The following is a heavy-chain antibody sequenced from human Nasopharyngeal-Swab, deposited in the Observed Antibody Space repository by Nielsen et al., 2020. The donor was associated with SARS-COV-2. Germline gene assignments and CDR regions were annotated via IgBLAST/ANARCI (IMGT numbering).Heavy chain of an antibody. CDR2: FDPEDGET. V-gene: IGHV1-24*01. CDR3: ATSFSITGRDYYYGMDV. J-gene: IGHJ6*02. CDR1: GYTLTELS. Sequence: ASVKVSCKVSGYTLTELSMHWVRQAPGKGLEWMGGFDPEDGETIYAQKFQGRVNMTEDTSTDTAYMELSSLRSQDTAVYYCATSFSITGRDYYYGMDVWGQGTTVTVSS. D-gene: IGHD1-20*01.